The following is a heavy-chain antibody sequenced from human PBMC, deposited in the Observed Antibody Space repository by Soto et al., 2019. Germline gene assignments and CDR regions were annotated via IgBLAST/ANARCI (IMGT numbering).Heavy chain of an antibody. Sequence: PGGSLRLSCAASGFTFTRYSMNWVRQAPGKGLEWVSSISSTTNYIYYADSVKGRFTISRDNAKNSLYLQMNSLRAEDTAAYYCARGNSPINIYWGQGTLVTVSS. CDR3: ARGNSPINIY. D-gene: IGHD2-21*01. CDR2: ISSTTNYI. V-gene: IGHV3-21*01. J-gene: IGHJ4*02. CDR1: GFTFTRYS.